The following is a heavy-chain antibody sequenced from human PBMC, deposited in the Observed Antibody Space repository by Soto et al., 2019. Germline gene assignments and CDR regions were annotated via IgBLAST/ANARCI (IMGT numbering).Heavy chain of an antibody. CDR2: ISSSSSYT. J-gene: IGHJ4*02. V-gene: IGHV3-11*05. Sequence: QVQLVESGGGLVKPGGSLRLSCAASGFTFSDYYMSWIRQAPGKGLEWVSYISSSSSYTNYADSVKGRFTISRDNAKNSLHLQINSLRAEDTAVYYCARDRKDYYDTANDYWGQGTLVTVSS. CDR1: GFTFSDYY. D-gene: IGHD3-22*01. CDR3: ARDRKDYYDTANDY.